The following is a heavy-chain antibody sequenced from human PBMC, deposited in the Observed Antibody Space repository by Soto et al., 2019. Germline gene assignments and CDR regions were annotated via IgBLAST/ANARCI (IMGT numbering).Heavy chain of an antibody. Sequence: GGSLRLSCTASGFTFGDYAMSWFRQAPGKGLEWVGFIRSKAYGGTTEYAASVKGRFTISRDDSKSIAYLQMNSLKTEDTAVYYCTRTKYSSGWYVSSYYYYGMDVWGQGTTVTVSS. CDR1: GFTFGDYA. J-gene: IGHJ6*02. V-gene: IGHV3-49*03. D-gene: IGHD6-19*01. CDR2: IRSKAYGGTT. CDR3: TRTKYSSGWYVSSYYYYGMDV.